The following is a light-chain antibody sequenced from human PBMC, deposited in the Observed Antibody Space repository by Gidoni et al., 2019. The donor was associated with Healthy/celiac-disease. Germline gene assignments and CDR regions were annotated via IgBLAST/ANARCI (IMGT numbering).Light chain of an antibody. J-gene: IGKJ2*01. CDR3: QQSYSTPYT. V-gene: IGKV1-39*01. CDR1: KSISSY. CDR2: AAS. Sequence: DIQMTQSPSSLSASVGDRVTITCRASKSISSYLNWYQQKPGKAPKLLIYAASSLQSGVPSRFSGSGSVTDFTLTISSLQPEDFATYYCQQSYSTPYTFGQGTKLEIK.